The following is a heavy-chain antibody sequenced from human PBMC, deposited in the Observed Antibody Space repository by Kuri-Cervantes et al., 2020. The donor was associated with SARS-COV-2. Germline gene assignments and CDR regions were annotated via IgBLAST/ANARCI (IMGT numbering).Heavy chain of an antibody. J-gene: IGHJ6*02. V-gene: IGHV3-21*01. CDR1: GFTFSSDS. CDR2: ISSSSSYI. D-gene: IGHD3-3*01. Sequence: ETLSLTCAASGFTFSSDSMNWVRQAPGKGLEWVSSISSSSSYIYYADSVKGRFTISRDNAKNSLYLQMNSLRAEDTAVYYCAVDFWSGYSLRIGGAPGYGMDVWGQGTTVTVSS. CDR3: AVDFWSGYSLRIGGAPGYGMDV.